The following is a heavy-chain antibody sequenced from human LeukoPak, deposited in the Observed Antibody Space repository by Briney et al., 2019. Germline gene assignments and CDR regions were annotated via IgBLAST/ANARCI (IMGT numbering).Heavy chain of an antibody. Sequence: SETLSLTCAVSGGSISSGGYSWSWIRQPPGKGLEWIGYIYHSGSTYYNPSLKSRVTISVDRSKNQFSLKLSSVTAADTAVYYCARGGWSGYYPYFDYWGQGTLVTVSS. D-gene: IGHD3-3*01. J-gene: IGHJ4*02. V-gene: IGHV4-30-2*01. CDR1: GGSISSGGYS. CDR2: IYHSGST. CDR3: ARGGWSGYYPYFDY.